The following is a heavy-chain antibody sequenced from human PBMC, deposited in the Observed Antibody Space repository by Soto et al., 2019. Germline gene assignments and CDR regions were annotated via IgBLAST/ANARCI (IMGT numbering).Heavy chain of an antibody. Sequence: QVQLVESGGGVVQPGRSLRVSCAASGFTFSSHGMHWVRQAPGKGLEWVAVIWYDGSNKYYGESVKSLFIISRDNSKNTVDLQMNSLRAEDTAIYYCARWGPDKVLDYWGQGTLVTVSS. CDR1: GFTFSSHG. D-gene: IGHD3-16*01. CDR3: ARWGPDKVLDY. J-gene: IGHJ4*02. V-gene: IGHV3-33*01. CDR2: IWYDGSNK.